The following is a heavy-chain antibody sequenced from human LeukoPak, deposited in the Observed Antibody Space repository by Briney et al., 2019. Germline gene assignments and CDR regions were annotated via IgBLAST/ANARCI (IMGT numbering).Heavy chain of an antibody. J-gene: IGHJ4*02. D-gene: IGHD3-10*01. CDR1: GYTFTSYY. V-gene: IGHV1-46*01. CDR3: AREANGSGSYHY. CDR2: INPSGGST. Sequence: ASVKVSCKASGYTFTSYYMHWVRQAPGQGLEWMGIINPSGGSTSYAQKFQGRVTMTRDMSTSTVYMELSSLRSEDMAVYYCAREANGSGSYHYWGQGTLVTVSS.